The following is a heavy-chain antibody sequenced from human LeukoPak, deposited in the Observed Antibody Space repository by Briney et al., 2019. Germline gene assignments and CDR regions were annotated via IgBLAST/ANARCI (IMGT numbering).Heavy chain of an antibody. Sequence: ASVKVSCKASGYSFTTYGISWVRQAPGQGLEWMGWISANNNNTDNVQKLQGRVTMTTDTSTSTAYMEPRSLRSDDTAVYYCARSEDYYDSSGDFDYWGQGTLVTVSS. CDR2: ISANNNNT. D-gene: IGHD3-22*01. V-gene: IGHV1-18*01. CDR1: GYSFTTYG. CDR3: ARSEDYYDSSGDFDY. J-gene: IGHJ4*02.